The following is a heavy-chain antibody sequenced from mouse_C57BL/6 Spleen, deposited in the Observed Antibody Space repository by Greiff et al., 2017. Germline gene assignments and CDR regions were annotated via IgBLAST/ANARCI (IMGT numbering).Heavy chain of an antibody. Sequence: EVKLQESGAELVRPGASVKLSCTASGFNIKDDYMHWVKQRPEQGLEWIGWIDPENGDTEYASKFQGKATITADTSSNTAYLQLSSLTSEDTAVYYFTTHYGNYWYFDVWGTGTTVTVSS. CDR2: IDPENGDT. J-gene: IGHJ1*03. D-gene: IGHD2-1*01. V-gene: IGHV14-4*01. CDR1: GFNIKDDY. CDR3: TTHYGNYWYFDV.